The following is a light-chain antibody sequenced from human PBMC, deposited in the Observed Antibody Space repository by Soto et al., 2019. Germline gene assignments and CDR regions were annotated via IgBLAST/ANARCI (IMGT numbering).Light chain of an antibody. CDR1: VLAKKY. V-gene: IGLV3-27*01. CDR3: YSAADNMGV. Sequence: SYELTQPSSVSVSPGQTARITCSGDVLAKKYARWFQQKPGQAPVLVIYKDSERLSGIPERFSGSSSGTTVTLTISGAQVEDEADYYCYSAADNMGVFGGGTKVTVL. CDR2: KDS. J-gene: IGLJ2*01.